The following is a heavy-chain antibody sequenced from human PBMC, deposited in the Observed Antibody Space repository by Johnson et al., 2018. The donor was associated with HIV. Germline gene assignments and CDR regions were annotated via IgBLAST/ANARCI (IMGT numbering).Heavy chain of an antibody. CDR1: GFTVSSNY. V-gene: IGHV3-11*04. CDR3: ARAPEVRGVDAFDI. Sequence: QVQLVESGGGLVQPGGSLRLSCAASGFTVSSNYMSWVRQAPGKGLEWVSYITSSGATKYYADSVKGRFTISRDNTENLVYLQMNILSAEDTAVYYCARAPEVRGVDAFDIWGQGTVVTVSS. CDR2: ITSSGATK. D-gene: IGHD3-10*01. J-gene: IGHJ3*02.